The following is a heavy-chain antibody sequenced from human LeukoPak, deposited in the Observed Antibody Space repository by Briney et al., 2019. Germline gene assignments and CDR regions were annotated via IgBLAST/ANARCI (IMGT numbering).Heavy chain of an antibody. V-gene: IGHV3-21*01. Sequence: GGSLRLSCAASGFTFSSYNMNWVRQAPGKGLEWVSSIRSSSDYLYYADSVKGRFTISRDNAKNSLYLQMNSLRAEDTAVYYCARDRSGGSCYLDYWGQGTLVTVSS. D-gene: IGHD2-15*01. CDR1: GFTFSSYN. CDR3: ARDRSGGSCYLDY. J-gene: IGHJ4*02. CDR2: IRSSSDYL.